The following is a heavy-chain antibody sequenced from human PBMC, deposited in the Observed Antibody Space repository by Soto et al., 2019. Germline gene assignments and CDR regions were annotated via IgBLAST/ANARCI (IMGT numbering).Heavy chain of an antibody. J-gene: IGHJ6*02. CDR1: GFTFSSSA. CDR2: ISGSGGST. Sequence: PVGSLRLSCAASGFTFSSSAMRWVRQGPVEGLEWVSAISGSGGSTYYADSVKGRFTISRDNSKNTLYLQMNSLRAEDTAVYYCALSDIVATTNYYYYGMDVWGQGTTVTVSS. CDR3: ALSDIVATTNYYYYGMDV. D-gene: IGHD5-12*01. V-gene: IGHV3-23*01.